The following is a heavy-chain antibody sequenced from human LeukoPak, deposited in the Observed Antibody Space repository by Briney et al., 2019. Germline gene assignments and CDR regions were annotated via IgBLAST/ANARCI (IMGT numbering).Heavy chain of an antibody. V-gene: IGHV3-30*14. CDR3: VRGNLWDASAGGDTWFDS. Sequence: GGSLRLSCAASGFTLSSFTMHWVRHNPGKGLEWVAVISYDESQKWYADSVKGRFTISRDTSKNIVFLQMNSLRDEDTAVYYCVRGNLWDASAGGDTWFDSWGQGILVTVSS. CDR2: ISYDESQK. D-gene: IGHD3-16*01. J-gene: IGHJ5*01. CDR1: GFTLSSFT.